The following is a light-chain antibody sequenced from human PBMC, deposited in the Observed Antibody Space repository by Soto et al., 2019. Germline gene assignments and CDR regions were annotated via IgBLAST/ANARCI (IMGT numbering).Light chain of an antibody. Sequence: DIVMTQSPDSLAVSLGERATINCTSGRSLFYSPHNKSYLAWYQQKVGQPPQMLIYWASTRESGVPDRSRGSGCGTDFTLTTSSLQADDVGVYYCQQYYRAPRTFGQGTKVE. V-gene: IGKV4-1*01. CDR3: QQYYRAPRT. CDR1: RSLFYSPHNKSY. J-gene: IGKJ2*02. CDR2: WAS.